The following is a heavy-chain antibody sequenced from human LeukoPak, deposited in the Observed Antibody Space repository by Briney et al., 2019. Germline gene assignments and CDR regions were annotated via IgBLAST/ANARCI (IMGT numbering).Heavy chain of an antibody. D-gene: IGHD5-12*01. Sequence: GGSLRLSCAVSGFTFSSYGMPWVRQAPGKGLEWVAVIWYDGNKKDYADSVKGRFTISRDNSKNTLYLQMDSLRAEDTAVYYCARGTADGRDGYNYLFDYWGQGTLVTVSS. J-gene: IGHJ4*02. CDR2: IWYDGNKK. V-gene: IGHV3-33*01. CDR1: GFTFSSYG. CDR3: ARGTADGRDGYNYLFDY.